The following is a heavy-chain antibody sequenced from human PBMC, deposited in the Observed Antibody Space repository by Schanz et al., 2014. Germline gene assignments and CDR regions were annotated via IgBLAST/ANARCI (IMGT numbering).Heavy chain of an antibody. Sequence: EVQLVESGGGVVQPGRSLRLSCAASGFIFGSSVMAWVRQAPGKGLEWVSGITGASDHIDYAESVKGRFTISRDNSKNTLYLQMDSLRAEDTAVYFGAKKVPAYNPFDSWGQGTLVTVSS. CDR3: AKKVPAYNPFDS. CDR1: GFIFGSSV. CDR2: ITGASDHI. V-gene: IGHV3-23*04. J-gene: IGHJ4*02. D-gene: IGHD1-1*01.